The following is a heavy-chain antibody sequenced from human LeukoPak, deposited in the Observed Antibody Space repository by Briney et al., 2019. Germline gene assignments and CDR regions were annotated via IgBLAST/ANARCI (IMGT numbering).Heavy chain of an antibody. CDR2: INPSGGST. CDR1: GYTFTSYY. Sequence: VSVTVPCQASGYTFTSYYMHWVRQAPGQGLEWMGIINPSGGSTSYAQKFQGRVTMTRDTSTSTVYMELSSLRSEDTAVYYCARVRQNRYYDSSGNDAFDIWGQGTMVTVSS. CDR3: ARVRQNRYYDSSGNDAFDI. J-gene: IGHJ3*02. D-gene: IGHD3-22*01. V-gene: IGHV1-46*01.